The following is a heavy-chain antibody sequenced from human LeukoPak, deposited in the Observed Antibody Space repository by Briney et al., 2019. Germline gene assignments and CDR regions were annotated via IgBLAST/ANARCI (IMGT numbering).Heavy chain of an antibody. CDR2: INPNSGGT. CDR3: ARRCDTSSYYTYYFDY. D-gene: IGHD3-22*01. V-gene: IGHV1-2*02. CDR1: GYTFTAYY. J-gene: IGHJ4*02. Sequence: ASVKVSCKASGYTFTAYYIHWVRQAPGQGLEWMGWINPNSGGTNYAQKFQGRVTMTRDTSISTAYMELSRLRSDDTAVYFCARRCDTSSYYTYYFDYWGQGTLVTVSS.